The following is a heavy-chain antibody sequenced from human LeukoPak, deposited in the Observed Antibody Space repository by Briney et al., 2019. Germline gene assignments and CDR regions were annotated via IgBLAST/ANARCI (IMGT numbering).Heavy chain of an antibody. J-gene: IGHJ3*02. CDR2: ISYDGSNK. CDR1: GFTFSSYA. CDR3: ARGFHDYGGNSERGDAFDI. Sequence: PGRSLRLSCAASGFTFSSYAMHWVRQAPGKGLEWVAVISYDGSNKYYADSVKGRFTISRDNSKNTLYLQMNSLRAEDTAVYYCARGFHDYGGNSERGDAFDIWGQGTMVTVSS. D-gene: IGHD4-23*01. V-gene: IGHV3-30-3*01.